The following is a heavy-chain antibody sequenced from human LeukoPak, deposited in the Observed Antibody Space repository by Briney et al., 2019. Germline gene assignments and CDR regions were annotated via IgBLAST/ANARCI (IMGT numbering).Heavy chain of an antibody. D-gene: IGHD4-17*01. J-gene: IGHJ3*02. CDR3: ASYYGGNPDDAFDI. Sequence: SETLSLTCTVSGGSISSYYWSWIRQPPGKGLEWIGYIYYSGSTNYNPSLKSRVTISVDTSKNQFSLKLSSVTAADTAVYYCASYYGGNPDDAFDIWGRGTMVTVSS. CDR1: GGSISSYY. CDR2: IYYSGST. V-gene: IGHV4-59*01.